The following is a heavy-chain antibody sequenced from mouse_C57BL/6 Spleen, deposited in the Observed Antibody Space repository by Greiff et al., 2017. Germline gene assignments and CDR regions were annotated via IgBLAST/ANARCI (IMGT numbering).Heavy chain of an antibody. D-gene: IGHD1-1*01. V-gene: IGHV1-55*01. Sequence: VQLQQSGAELVKPGASVKMSCKASGYTFTSYWLTWVKQRPGQGLEWIGDIYPGSGSTNYNEKFKSKATLTVDTSSSTAYMQLSSLTSEDSAVYYCARKTTVVPFDYWGQGTTLTVSS. CDR3: ARKTTVVPFDY. CDR1: GYTFTSYW. J-gene: IGHJ2*01. CDR2: IYPGSGST.